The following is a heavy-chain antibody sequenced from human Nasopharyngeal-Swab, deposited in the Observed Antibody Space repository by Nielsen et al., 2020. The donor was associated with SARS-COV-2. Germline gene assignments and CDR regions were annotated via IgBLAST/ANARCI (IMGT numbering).Heavy chain of an antibody. D-gene: IGHD1-26*01. Sequence: GESLKISCAASGFTFSSYDMSWVRQAPGKGLEWVSSISVSGVTTYYADSVKGRFTISRDNSKNTLFLQMNSLSAEDTAVYYCARGAVSGTLYAEYFQYWGQGTLVTVSS. CDR3: ARGAVSGTLYAEYFQY. J-gene: IGHJ1*01. V-gene: IGHV3-23*01. CDR1: GFTFSSYD. CDR2: ISVSGVTT.